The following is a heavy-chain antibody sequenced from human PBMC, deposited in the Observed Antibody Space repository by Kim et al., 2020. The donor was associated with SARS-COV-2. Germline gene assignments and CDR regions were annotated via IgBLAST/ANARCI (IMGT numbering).Heavy chain of an antibody. CDR2: ISGSGGST. D-gene: IGHD1-26*01. Sequence: GGSLRLSCAASGFTFSSYAMSWVRQAPGKGLEWVSAISGSGGSTYYADSVKGRFTISRDNSKNTLYLQMNSLRAEDTAVYYCAKSTESGSSNYYYYGMDVWGQGTTVTVSS. V-gene: IGHV3-23*01. CDR1: GFTFSSYA. CDR3: AKSTESGSSNYYYYGMDV. J-gene: IGHJ6*02.